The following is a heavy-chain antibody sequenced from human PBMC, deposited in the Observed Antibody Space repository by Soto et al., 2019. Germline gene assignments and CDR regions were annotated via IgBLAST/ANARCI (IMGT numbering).Heavy chain of an antibody. CDR3: AREGSPPTLIAARPGYFDY. V-gene: IGHV4-31*03. CDR2: IYYSGST. CDR1: GGSISSGGYY. D-gene: IGHD6-6*01. J-gene: IGHJ4*02. Sequence: SETLSLTCTVSGGSISSGGYYWSWIRQHPGKGLEWIGYIYYSGSTYYNPSLKSRVTISVDTSKNQFSLKLSSVTAADTAVYYCAREGSPPTLIAARPGYFDYWGQGTLVTVSS.